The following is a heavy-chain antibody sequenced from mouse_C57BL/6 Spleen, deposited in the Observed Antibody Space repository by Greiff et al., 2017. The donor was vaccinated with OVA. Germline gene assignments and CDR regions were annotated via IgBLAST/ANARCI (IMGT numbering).Heavy chain of an antibody. Sequence: VQLQQPGAELVMPGASVKLSCKASGYTFTSYWMHWVKQRPGQGLEWIGEIDPSDSYTNYNQKFKGKSTLTVDTSSSTAYMQLSSLTSEDSAVYYCARSRTGTGDYWGQGTTLTVSS. CDR3: ARSRTGTGDY. V-gene: IGHV1-69*01. CDR1: GYTFTSYW. CDR2: IDPSDSYT. D-gene: IGHD4-1*01. J-gene: IGHJ2*01.